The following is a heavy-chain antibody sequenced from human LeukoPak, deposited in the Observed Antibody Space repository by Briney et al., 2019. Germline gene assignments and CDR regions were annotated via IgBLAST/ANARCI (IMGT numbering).Heavy chain of an antibody. V-gene: IGHV3-53*01. Sequence: GGSLRLSCAASDFTVSNMYMTWVRQAPGKGLEWVSLIYSDGRTDYADSVKGRYTISRDNSKNTVYLQMNSLRVEDTAVYYCAKDRDGDGWDYYYYMDVWGKGTTVTISS. CDR2: IYSDGRT. CDR1: DFTVSNMY. CDR3: AKDRDGDGWDYYYYMDV. D-gene: IGHD5-24*01. J-gene: IGHJ6*03.